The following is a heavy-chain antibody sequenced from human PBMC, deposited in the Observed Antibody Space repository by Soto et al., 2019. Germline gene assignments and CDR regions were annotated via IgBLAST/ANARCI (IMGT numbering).Heavy chain of an antibody. CDR1: GFTFSWPW. J-gene: IGHJ4*02. CDR3: ARGMTTVISRPLDY. CDR2: INSDGGDT. Sequence: EVQLVESGGGLVQPGGSLRLSCAASGFTFSWPWMHWVRQAPGKGLMWVARINSDGGDTSYADSVKGRFTISRDNAKNTLYLQMNSLRAEDTAVSYGARGMTTVISRPLDYWGQGTLVTVSS. D-gene: IGHD4-17*01. V-gene: IGHV3-74*01.